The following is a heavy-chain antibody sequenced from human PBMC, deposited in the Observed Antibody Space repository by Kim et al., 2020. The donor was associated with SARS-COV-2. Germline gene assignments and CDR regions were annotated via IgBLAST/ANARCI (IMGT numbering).Heavy chain of an antibody. CDR2: ISGRGSST. CDR3: AKEQPRRDGYNSPFDY. Sequence: GGSLRLSCAASGFTFSNYAMSWVRQAPGKGLEWVSAISGRGSSTFYADSVKGRFTISRDNSKNTLYLQMNSLRAEDTAVYYCAKEQPRRDGYNSPFDYWGQGTLVTVSS. CDR1: GFTFSNYA. V-gene: IGHV3-23*01. J-gene: IGHJ4*02. D-gene: IGHD5-12*01.